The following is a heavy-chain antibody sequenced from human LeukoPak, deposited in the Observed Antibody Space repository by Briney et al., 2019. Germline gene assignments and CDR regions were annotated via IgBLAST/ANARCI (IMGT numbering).Heavy chain of an antibody. Sequence: GESLKISCKGSGYSFTSYWIGWVRQMPGKGREWMGVIYPGDSDTRYSPSFQGQVTISADKSISTAYLQWSSLKASDTAMYYCARHEVRGGGSINWFDPWGQGTLVTVSS. CDR1: GYSFTSYW. CDR3: ARHEVRGGGSINWFDP. J-gene: IGHJ5*02. D-gene: IGHD1-14*01. V-gene: IGHV5-51*01. CDR2: IYPGDSDT.